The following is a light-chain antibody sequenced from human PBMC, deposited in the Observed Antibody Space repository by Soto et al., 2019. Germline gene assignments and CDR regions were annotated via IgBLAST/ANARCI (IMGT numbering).Light chain of an antibody. CDR2: DVS. V-gene: IGKV1-27*01. J-gene: IGKJ4*01. CDR1: HDSNID. Sequence: DIQMTQSPSSLFASVGDRVTITCRASHDSNIDLAWYQQKPGKPPKLLISDVSKLQSGVPPRFNDSRYATDFTLTITNLQPEDVATYYCQKYNSYPPAFGGGTKVEL. CDR3: QKYNSYPPA.